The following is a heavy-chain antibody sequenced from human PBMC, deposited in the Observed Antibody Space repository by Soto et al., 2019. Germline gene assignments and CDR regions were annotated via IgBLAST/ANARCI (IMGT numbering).Heavy chain of an antibody. Sequence: GGFLRLSCAASGFTFSSYGMHWVRQAPGKGLEWVAVIWYDGSNKYYADSLKGRFTISRDNSKNTLYLQMNSLRAEDTAVYYCASQYDSSGYPPYYGMDVWGQGTTVTVSS. CDR3: ASQYDSSGYPPYYGMDV. V-gene: IGHV3-33*01. CDR1: GFTFSSYG. D-gene: IGHD3-22*01. CDR2: IWYDGSNK. J-gene: IGHJ6*02.